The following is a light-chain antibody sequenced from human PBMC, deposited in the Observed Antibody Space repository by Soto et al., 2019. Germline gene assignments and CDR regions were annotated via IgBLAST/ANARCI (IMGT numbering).Light chain of an antibody. CDR2: DAS. CDR1: QDISNY. Sequence: DIQMTQSPSSLSASVGDRVTITCQASQDISNYLNWYQQKPGKAPRLLIYDASNLKTGVPSRFSGSGSGTEFTLTISSLQPEDFATYFCQQLNSFPLTFGGGTKVDIK. CDR3: QQLNSFPLT. V-gene: IGKV1-33*01. J-gene: IGKJ4*01.